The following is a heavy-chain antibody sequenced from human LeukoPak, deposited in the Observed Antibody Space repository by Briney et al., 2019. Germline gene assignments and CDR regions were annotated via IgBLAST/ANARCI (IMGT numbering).Heavy chain of an antibody. D-gene: IGHD3-22*01. CDR2: ISSGGGSTT. Sequence: GGSLRLSCSASGFTLGSYAMHWVRQAPGKGLEYISAISSGGGSTTYCAESVKGRFTISRDTTKNTLHLQMRSLRAEDTAIYYCVKGLGSSGLGWGQGTLVTVSS. CDR1: GFTLGSYA. CDR3: VKGLGSSGLG. J-gene: IGHJ4*02. V-gene: IGHV3-64D*06.